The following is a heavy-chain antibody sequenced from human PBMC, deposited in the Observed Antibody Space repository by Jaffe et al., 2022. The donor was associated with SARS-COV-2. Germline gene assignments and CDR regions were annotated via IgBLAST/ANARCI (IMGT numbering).Heavy chain of an antibody. CDR1: GFTFSTYA. D-gene: IGHD6-13*01. CDR2: ISHDGNSR. V-gene: IGHV3-30*04. J-gene: IGHJ4*02. CDR3: ARRPSYSSNWCVDS. Sequence: QVQLVESGGGVVQPGTSLRLSCAASGFTFSTYAMHWVRQAPGKGLEWVSIISHDGNSRYYGDSVKGRFTISRDNSKNMLYLQMNSLRGEDTAVYYCARRPSYSSNWCVDSWGQGTLVTVSS.